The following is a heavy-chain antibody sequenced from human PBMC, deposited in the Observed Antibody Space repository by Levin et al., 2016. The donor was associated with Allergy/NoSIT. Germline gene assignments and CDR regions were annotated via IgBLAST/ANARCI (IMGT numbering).Heavy chain of an antibody. V-gene: IGHV5-10-1*01. CDR2: IGPSDSYT. D-gene: IGHD2-2*01. Sequence: GGSLRLSCKGSGYSFTSYWISWVRQMPGKGLEWMGRIGPSDSYTNYSPSFQGHVTISADKSISTAYLQWSSLKASDTAMYYCARGLPLYCSSTSCSGRGFDPWGQGTLVTVSS. CDR1: GYSFTSYW. J-gene: IGHJ5*02. CDR3: ARGLPLYCSSTSCSGRGFDP.